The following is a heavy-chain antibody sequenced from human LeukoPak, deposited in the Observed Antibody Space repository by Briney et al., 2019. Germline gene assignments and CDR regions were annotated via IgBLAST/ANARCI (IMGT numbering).Heavy chain of an antibody. D-gene: IGHD4-11*01. CDR1: GFTFSSYG. CDR2: IWYDGSNK. V-gene: IGHV3-33*01. CDR3: ARDSYSNYFWFDP. Sequence: PGGSLRLSCAASGFTFSSYGMPWVRQAPGKGLEWVAVIWYDGSNKYYADSVKGRFTISRDNSKNTLYLQMNSLRAEDTAVYYCARDSYSNYFWFDPWGQGTLVTVSS. J-gene: IGHJ5*02.